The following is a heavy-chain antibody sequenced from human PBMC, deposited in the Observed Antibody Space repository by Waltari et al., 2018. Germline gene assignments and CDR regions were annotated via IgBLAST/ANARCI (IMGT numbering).Heavy chain of an antibody. CDR3: ARVGGATDY. V-gene: IGHV3-48*01. CDR1: GFTFSSYS. CDR2: ISSSSSTI. J-gene: IGHJ4*02. Sequence: EVQLVESGGGLVQPGGYLRLSCAASGFTFSSYSMNWVREAPGKVPVWVSYISSSSSTIDYADSGKCRVTISRDKAKISLYLQMNSLRAEDTAVYYCARVGGATDYWGQGTLVTVSS. D-gene: IGHD1-26*01.